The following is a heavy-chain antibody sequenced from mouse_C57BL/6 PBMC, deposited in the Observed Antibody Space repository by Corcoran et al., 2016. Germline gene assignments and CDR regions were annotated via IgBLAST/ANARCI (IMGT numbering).Heavy chain of an antibody. Sequence: QIQLVQSGPELKKPGETVKISCKASGSTFTTSGMSWVKQAPGKGLKWMGWINTYSGVPTYADDFKGRFAFSLETSASTAYLQINNLKNEYTATYFCARKIDYLGQGTTLTVSS. V-gene: IGHV9-3*01. CDR1: GSTFTTSG. CDR2: INTYSGVP. J-gene: IGHJ2*01. CDR3: ARKIDY.